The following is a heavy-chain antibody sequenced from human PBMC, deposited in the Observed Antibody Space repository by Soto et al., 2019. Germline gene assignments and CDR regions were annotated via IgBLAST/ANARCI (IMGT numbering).Heavy chain of an antibody. CDR2: IKSKGAGETK. CDR3: AWDNTGRFRTDH. J-gene: IGHJ4*02. V-gene: IGHV3-15*07. CDR1: GLKFSDAY. Sequence: EVQLVESGGGLVKPGDSLRLSCVVSGLKFSDAYMYWVRQAPGKGLEWVGRIKSKGAGETKEYAAPVKGRFALSRDDSKDTLYLHLNSLKTEDTAIYYCAWDNTGRFRTDHWGQGALVTVSS. D-gene: IGHD2-8*02.